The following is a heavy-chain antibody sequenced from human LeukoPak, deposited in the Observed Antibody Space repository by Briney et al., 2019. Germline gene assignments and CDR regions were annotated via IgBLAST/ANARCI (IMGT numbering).Heavy chain of an antibody. CDR3: AKTSGSYFAGFDC. CDR1: GFTFSNYA. D-gene: IGHD3-22*01. V-gene: IGHV3-23*01. J-gene: IGHJ4*02. CDR2: ISGKGGST. Sequence: GGSLRLSCTASGFTFSNYAMTWVRQAPGKGLEWVSGISGKGGSTYYADSVKGRFTISRDYSKSSLHLQMNSLRAEDTAVYYCAKTSGSYFAGFDCWGQGTLVTVSS.